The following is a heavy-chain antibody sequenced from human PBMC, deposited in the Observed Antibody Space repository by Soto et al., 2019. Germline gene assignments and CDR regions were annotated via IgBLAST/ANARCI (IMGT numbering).Heavy chain of an antibody. CDR2: IYYSGST. CDR1: GGSISSYY. Sequence: SETLALTCTVSGGSISSYYWCWIRQPPGKGLQWIGYIYYSGSTNYNPSLKSRVTISVDTSKNQFSLKLSSVTAADTAVYYCVRGFRCAYYYYMAVWCTGTTVPVS. V-gene: IGHV4-59*01. CDR3: VRGFRCAYYYYMAV. D-gene: IGHD2-15*01. J-gene: IGHJ6*03.